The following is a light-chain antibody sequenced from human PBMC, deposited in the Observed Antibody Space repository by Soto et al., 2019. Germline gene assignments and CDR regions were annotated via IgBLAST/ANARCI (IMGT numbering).Light chain of an antibody. J-gene: IGKJ2*01. CDR1: QSVSSN. V-gene: IGKV3-15*01. CDR3: QQYNTWPLT. CDR2: GAS. Sequence: EIVMTQSPATLSVSPGERATLSCRASQSVSSNLAGYQQKPGQAPRVLIYGASTRATGIPARFSGSGSGTEFTLNISRLQSEDFAVYYCQQYNTWPLTFGQGTKLE.